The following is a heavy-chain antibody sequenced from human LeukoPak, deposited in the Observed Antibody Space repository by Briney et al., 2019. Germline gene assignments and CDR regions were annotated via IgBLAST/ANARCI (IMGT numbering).Heavy chain of an antibody. CDR1: GGIYSNYA. J-gene: IGHJ4*02. V-gene: IGHV1-69*01. CDR2: IIPIFGTA. Sequence: SLKVGCKPCGGIYSNYAISWVGQAAGQGRDWMGGIIPIFGTANYAQKLQGRVTITADESTSTAYMEMSRLRSEDKAVYYCSKARAGYSSSWHRGDIDYWDQGTLVIVSS. D-gene: IGHD6-13*01. CDR3: SKARAGYSSSWHRGDIDY.